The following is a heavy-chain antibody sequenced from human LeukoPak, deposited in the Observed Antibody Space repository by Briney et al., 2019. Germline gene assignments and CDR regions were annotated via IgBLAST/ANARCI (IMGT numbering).Heavy chain of an antibody. CDR2: IYYSGST. J-gene: IGHJ5*02. V-gene: IGHV4-59*01. CDR3: AGLRGYSYGFLHP. CDR1: GGSISSYY. D-gene: IGHD5-18*01. Sequence: SETLSLTCTVSGGSISSYYWSWIRQPPGKGLEWIGYIYYSGSTNYNPSLKSRVTISVDTSKSQFSLKLSSVTAADTAVYYCAGLRGYSYGFLHPWGQGTLVTVSS.